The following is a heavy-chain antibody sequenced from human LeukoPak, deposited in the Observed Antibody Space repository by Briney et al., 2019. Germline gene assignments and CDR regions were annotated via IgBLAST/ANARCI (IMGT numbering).Heavy chain of an antibody. CDR2: INTNSGGT. D-gene: IGHD3-10*01. V-gene: IGHV1-2*02. Sequence: ASVKVSCKASGYTFTGYYIHWVRQAPGQGLEWMGWINTNSGGTNYAQKFQGGVTMTSDTSISTAYMELSRLRSDDTAVYYCATYQYDSGTYLDYWGQGTLVTVSS. CDR3: ATYQYDSGTYLDY. J-gene: IGHJ4*02. CDR1: GYTFTGYY.